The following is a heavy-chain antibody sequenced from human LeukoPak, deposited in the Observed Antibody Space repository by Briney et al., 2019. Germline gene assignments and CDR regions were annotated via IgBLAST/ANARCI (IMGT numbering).Heavy chain of an antibody. V-gene: IGHV3-48*03. D-gene: IGHD3-22*01. J-gene: IGHJ4*02. CDR1: GFTFSSYE. CDR2: ISCSGSTI. Sequence: GGSLRLSCAASGFTFSSYEMIWVRQAPGKGLEWVSYISCSGSTIYYADSVKGRFTISRDNAKNSLYPQMNSLRAEDTAVYYCARDWGYYYDSSGYYEVWGQGTLVTVSS. CDR3: ARDWGYYYDSSGYYEV.